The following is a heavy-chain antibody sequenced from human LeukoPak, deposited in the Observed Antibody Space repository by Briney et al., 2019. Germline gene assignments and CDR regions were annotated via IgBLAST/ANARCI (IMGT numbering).Heavy chain of an antibody. CDR3: ARAAFIAVAGADAFDI. CDR2: MYSGGTT. Sequence: PSETLSLTCTVSDGSINGYYWSWIRQPPGKGLDWIGYMYSGGTTNYSPSLKSRVTISEDTSKNQFSLKLTSVTAADTAVYYCARAAFIAVAGADAFDIWGQGTMVTVSS. J-gene: IGHJ3*02. D-gene: IGHD6-19*01. V-gene: IGHV4-59*01. CDR1: DGSINGYY.